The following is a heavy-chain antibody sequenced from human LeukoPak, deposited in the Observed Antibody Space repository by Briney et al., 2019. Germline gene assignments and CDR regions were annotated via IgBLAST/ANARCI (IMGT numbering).Heavy chain of an antibody. D-gene: IGHD4-23*01. CDR3: ARADDGANSWVNY. J-gene: IGHJ4*02. V-gene: IGHV3-74*01. CDR1: GVTCSSDW. CDR2: INSDGSGT. Sequence: GGSRRLSCAAAGVTCSSDWMDWVRQAPGKGLVWISRINSDGSGTSYADSVKGRFTISRDNAKNTLYLQMNSLRAEDTAVYYCARADDGANSWVNYWGQGTLVTVSS.